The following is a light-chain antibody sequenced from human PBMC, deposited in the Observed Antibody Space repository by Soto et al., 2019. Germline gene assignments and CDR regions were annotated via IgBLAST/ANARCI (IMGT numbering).Light chain of an antibody. CDR1: SSDIGDYDY. J-gene: IGLJ2*01. Sequence: QSALTQPASVSGSPGQSITISCTGTSSDIGDYDYVSWYQQHPGKAPKTLMYEVSIRPSGVSNRFSGSKSGNTAYLTISGLQVEDEADYYCSSYSYSSVGLFGGGTQLTVL. CDR2: EVS. V-gene: IGLV2-14*01. CDR3: SSYSYSSVGL.